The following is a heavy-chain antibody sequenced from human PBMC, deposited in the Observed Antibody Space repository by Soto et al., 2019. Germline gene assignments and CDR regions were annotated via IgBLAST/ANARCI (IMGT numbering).Heavy chain of an antibody. CDR1: GFTFSSYS. CDR2: ISSSSSYI. CDR3: ARPNYYYDSSGYYGY. Sequence: EVQLVESGGGLVKPGGSLRLSCAASGFTFSSYSMNWVRQAPGKGLEWVSSISSSSSYIYYADSVKGRFTISRDNAKNSLYLQMNSLRAEDTAGYYCARPNYYYDSSGYYGYWGQGTLVTVSS. J-gene: IGHJ4*02. D-gene: IGHD3-22*01. V-gene: IGHV3-21*01.